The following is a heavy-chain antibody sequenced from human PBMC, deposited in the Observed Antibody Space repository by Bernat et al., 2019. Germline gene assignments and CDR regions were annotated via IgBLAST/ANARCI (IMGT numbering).Heavy chain of an antibody. J-gene: IGHJ4*02. D-gene: IGHD3-10*01. CDR2: IYYSGST. CDR1: GGSISSGGYY. V-gene: IGHV4-31*03. CDR3: ARGVEWFGEQRGLFIDY. Sequence: QVQLQESGPGLVKPSQTLSLTCTVSGGSISSGGYYWSWIRQHPGKGLEWIGYIYYSGSTYYNPSLKSRVTISVDTSKNQFSLKLSSVTAADTAVYYCARGVEWFGEQRGLFIDYWGQGTLVTVSS.